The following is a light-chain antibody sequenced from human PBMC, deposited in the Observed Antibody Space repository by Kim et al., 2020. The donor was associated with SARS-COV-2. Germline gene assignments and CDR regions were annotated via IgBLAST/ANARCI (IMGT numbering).Light chain of an antibody. CDR1: QDISTD. V-gene: IGKV1-33*01. J-gene: IGKJ1*01. Sequence: DIQMTQSPSSLSASVGDRVTITCQASQDISTDLNWYQQKSGKAPKLLIYGVSSLETGVPSRFSGSGSGTDFTFTISSLQPADIATYYCQQYDELPWTFGQGTKVDIK. CDR3: QQYDELPWT. CDR2: GVS.